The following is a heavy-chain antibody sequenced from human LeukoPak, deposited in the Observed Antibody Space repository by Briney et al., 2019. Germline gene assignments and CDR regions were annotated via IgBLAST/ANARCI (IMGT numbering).Heavy chain of an antibody. CDR2: INEDGSKK. CDR3: ARDRARPNYDILTGEDYFDY. D-gene: IGHD3-9*01. Sequence: PGGSLRLSCAASGFAFSDYWMSWVRQAPGKGLEWVANINEDGSKKHYLDSVKGRFTISRDNAKNSLYLQMNSLGAEDTAVYYCARDRARPNYDILTGEDYFDYWGQGTLVSVSS. J-gene: IGHJ4*02. V-gene: IGHV3-7*03. CDR1: GFAFSDYW.